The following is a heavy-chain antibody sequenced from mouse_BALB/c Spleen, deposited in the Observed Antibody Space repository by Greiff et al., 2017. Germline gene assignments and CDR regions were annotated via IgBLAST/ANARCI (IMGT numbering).Heavy chain of an antibody. CDR1: GFTFSSYG. D-gene: IGHD1-3*01. V-gene: IGHV5-6*01. J-gene: IGHJ2*01. Sequence: EVQGVESGGDLVKPGGSLKLSCAASGFTFSSYGMSWVRQTPDKRLEWVATISSGGSYTYYPDSVKGRFTISRDNAKNTLYLQMSSLKSEDTAMYYCARRSREYYFDYWGQGTTLTVSS. CDR2: ISSGGSYT. CDR3: ARRSREYYFDY.